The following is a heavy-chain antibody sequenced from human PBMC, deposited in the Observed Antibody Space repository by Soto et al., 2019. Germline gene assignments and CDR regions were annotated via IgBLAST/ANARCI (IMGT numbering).Heavy chain of an antibody. Sequence: EVQLVESGGVVVQPGGSLRLSCAASGFTFDDHNMHWVRQASGKGLEWVSLMRWDGETTYYADSVKGRFTISRDNSKNSLYLQMNALTTDDTAVYYCASSQGDYWGQVTLVTVAS. CDR1: GFTFDDHN. J-gene: IGHJ4*02. CDR2: MRWDGETT. V-gene: IGHV3-43*01. CDR3: ASSQGDY.